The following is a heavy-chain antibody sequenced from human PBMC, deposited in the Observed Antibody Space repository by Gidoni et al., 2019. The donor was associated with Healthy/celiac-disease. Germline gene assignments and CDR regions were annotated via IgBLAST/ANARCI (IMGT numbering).Heavy chain of an antibody. CDR2: IIPILGIS. CDR3: ARSSWGTGCGY. CDR1: GGTFSSYT. Sequence: QVQLVQSGAEVKKPGSSVKVSCKASGGTFSSYTISWVRQAPVQGLEWMGRIIPILGISNYAQKVQGRVTITADKATSTAYMELSSLGSEDAAVYYCARSSWGTGCGYWGQGTLVTVSS. D-gene: IGHD7-27*01. J-gene: IGHJ4*02. V-gene: IGHV1-69*02.